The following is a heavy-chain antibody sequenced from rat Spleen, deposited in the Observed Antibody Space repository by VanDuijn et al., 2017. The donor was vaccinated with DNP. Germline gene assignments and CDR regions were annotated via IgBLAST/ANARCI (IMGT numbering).Heavy chain of an antibody. CDR1: GFTFSNYV. V-gene: IGHV5S13*01. CDR2: ISTGGGNT. Sequence: EVQLVESGGGLVQPGRSLKLSCAASGFTFSNYVMAWVRQAPTKGLEWVASISTGGGNTYYRDSVKGRFTVSRDNAKNTLYLQMDSLRSEDTATYYCANPYRYNSYYAMDAWGQGTSVTVTS. CDR3: ANPYRYNSYYAMDA. D-gene: IGHD1-5*01. J-gene: IGHJ4*01.